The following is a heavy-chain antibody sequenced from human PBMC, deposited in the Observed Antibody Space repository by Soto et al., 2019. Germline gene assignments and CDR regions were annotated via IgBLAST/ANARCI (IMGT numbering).Heavy chain of an antibody. CDR1: QFTFNIDA. CDR3: ARDNWNGAYYGLDV. CDR2: MSGSGASI. Sequence: EVQLLESGGGLVQSGESLTLSCVASQFTFNIDAMTWVRQAPGKGLEWVSSMSGSGASIYYADSVKGRFTISRDKSKKTLYLQMNSLRAADTAVYWCARDNWNGAYYGLDVWGPGTTFTVS. V-gene: IGHV3-23*01. D-gene: IGHD1-20*01. J-gene: IGHJ6*02.